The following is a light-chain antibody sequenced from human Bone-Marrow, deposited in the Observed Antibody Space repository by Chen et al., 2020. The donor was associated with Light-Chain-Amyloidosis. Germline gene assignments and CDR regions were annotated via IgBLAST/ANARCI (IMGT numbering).Light chain of an antibody. J-gene: IGKJ2*01. CDR2: DAS. V-gene: IGKV1-5*01. Sequence: DIQLSLSPSTLSASVGDRVTITCRASQSISSWLAWYQQKPGKVPKLLIYDASSLESGVPSRFSGSGSGTEFTLTISSLQPDDFATYYCQQYNSYSMYTFGQGTKLEIK. CDR1: QSISSW. CDR3: QQYNSYSMYT.